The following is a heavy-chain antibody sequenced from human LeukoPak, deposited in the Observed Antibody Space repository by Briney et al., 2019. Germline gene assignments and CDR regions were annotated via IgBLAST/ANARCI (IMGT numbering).Heavy chain of an antibody. CDR2: ISWNSGSR. V-gene: IGHV3-9*01. Sequence: PGGSLRLSCAASGFIFDDYAMYWVRQAPGKGLEWVSSISWNSGSRVYADSVKGRFTISRDNSKNTLYLQMNSLRAEDTAVYYCARDLKGPIDYWGQGTLVTVSS. J-gene: IGHJ4*02. CDR3: ARDLKGPIDY. CDR1: GFIFDDYA.